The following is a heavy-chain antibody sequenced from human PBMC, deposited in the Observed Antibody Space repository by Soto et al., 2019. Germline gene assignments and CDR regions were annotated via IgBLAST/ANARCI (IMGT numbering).Heavy chain of an antibody. CDR2: ISAYNGNT. Sequence: SVKVSCKASGDTFSFYTISWVRQAPGQGLEWMGWISAYNGNTNYAQKLQGRVTMTTDTSTSTAYMELRSLRSDDTAVYYCARAWGYSYGFDPWGQGTLVSVSS. V-gene: IGHV1-18*01. J-gene: IGHJ5*02. D-gene: IGHD5-18*01. CDR3: ARAWGYSYGFDP. CDR1: GDTFSFYT.